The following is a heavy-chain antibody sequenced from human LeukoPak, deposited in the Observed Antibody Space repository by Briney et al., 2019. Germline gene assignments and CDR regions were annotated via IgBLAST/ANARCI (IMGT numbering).Heavy chain of an antibody. D-gene: IGHD1-26*01. CDR3: ASLRGVVGPKERHPGFDI. V-gene: IGHV4-39*07. CDR2: IYYDGST. Sequence: PSETLSLTCTVSGGSITITNYYWGWIRQPPGKGLEWVGNIYYDGSTYYNPSLKSRVTISVDTSKNQFSLKLSSVTAADTAVYYCASLRGVVGPKERHPGFDIWGQGTMVTVSS. CDR1: GGSITITNYY. J-gene: IGHJ3*02.